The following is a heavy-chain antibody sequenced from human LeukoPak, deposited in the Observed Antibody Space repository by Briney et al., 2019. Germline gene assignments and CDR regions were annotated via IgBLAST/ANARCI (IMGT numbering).Heavy chain of an antibody. J-gene: IGHJ4*02. CDR1: GFTFSDYY. CDR2: ISSGSTDT. CDR3: AKHGYCSGISCFFDF. Sequence: GGSLRLSCAASGFTFSDYYMSWIRQAPGKGLEWVSYISSGSTDTDNADSVKGRLTISRDNAKNSLYLQMNSLRVEDTAVYYCAKHGYCSGISCFFDFWGQGTLVTVSS. D-gene: IGHD2-2*03. V-gene: IGHV3-11*06.